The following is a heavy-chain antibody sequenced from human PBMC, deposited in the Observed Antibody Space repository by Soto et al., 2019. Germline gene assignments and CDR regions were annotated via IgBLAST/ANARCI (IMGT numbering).Heavy chain of an antibody. Sequence: QVQLQQWGAGLLKPSETLSLTCAVYGGSLSGYYWIWIRQPPGKGLEWIGEINHSGSTNYNPSLKSRVTISVDTSKNQFSLKLSSVTAADTAVYYCARGWGRIFDYWGQGMLVTVSS. CDR3: ARGWGRIFDY. CDR2: INHSGST. CDR1: GGSLSGYY. V-gene: IGHV4-34*01. J-gene: IGHJ4*02. D-gene: IGHD7-27*01.